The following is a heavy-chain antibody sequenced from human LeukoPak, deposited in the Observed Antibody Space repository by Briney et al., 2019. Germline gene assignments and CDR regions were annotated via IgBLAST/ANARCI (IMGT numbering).Heavy chain of an antibody. V-gene: IGHV3-7*01. CDR1: GFTFKSYS. CDR3: TGDYYFDY. CDR2: IKQDGSEK. J-gene: IGHJ4*02. Sequence: GGSLRLSCVASGFTFKSYSMDWVRQAPGKGLEWVANIKQDGSEKYYVDSVRGRFTISRDNAKNSLYLQMNSLRAEDTAVYYCTGDYYFDYWGQGTLVTVSS.